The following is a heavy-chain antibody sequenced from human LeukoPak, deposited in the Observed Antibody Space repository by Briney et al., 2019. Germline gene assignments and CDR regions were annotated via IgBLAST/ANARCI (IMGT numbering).Heavy chain of an antibody. CDR2: IKTKTYGATT. V-gene: IGHV3-49*03. Sequence: QPGGSLRLSCATSGFSFGDHGVSWFRQAPGKGPEWISFIKTKTYGATTEYAASVKGRFTISRDDSTGIAYLQMDSLKHEDTAMYYCSRGVIVGAAYFDYWGQGTLVTVSS. J-gene: IGHJ4*02. D-gene: IGHD1-26*01. CDR1: GFSFGDHG. CDR3: SRGVIVGAAYFDY.